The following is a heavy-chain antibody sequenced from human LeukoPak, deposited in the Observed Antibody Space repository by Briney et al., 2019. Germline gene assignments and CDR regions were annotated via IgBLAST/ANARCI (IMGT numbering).Heavy chain of an antibody. Sequence: GASVKVSCKASGYTFTGYYMHWVRQAPGQGLEWMGWINPNSGGTNYAQKFQGRVTMTRDTSISTAYMELSRLRSDDTAVYYCARDEGQLRFGELKYYFDYWGQGTLVTVSS. CDR1: GYTFTGYY. D-gene: IGHD3-10*01. V-gene: IGHV1-2*02. J-gene: IGHJ4*02. CDR3: ARDEGQLRFGELKYYFDY. CDR2: INPNSGGT.